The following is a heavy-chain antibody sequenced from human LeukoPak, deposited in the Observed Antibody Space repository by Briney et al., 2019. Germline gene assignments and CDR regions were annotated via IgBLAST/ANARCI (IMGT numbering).Heavy chain of an antibody. J-gene: IGHJ4*02. CDR2: IYYSGST. V-gene: IGHV4-59*01. D-gene: IGHD3-22*01. Sequence: SETLSLTCTVSGGSISSYYWSWIRQPPGKGLEWIGYIYYSGSTNYNPSLKSRVTISVDTSKNQFSLKLSSVTAADTAVYYCARAPDYYDSSGYYYSGDYWGQGTLVTVSS. CDR3: ARAPDYYDSSGYYYSGDY. CDR1: GGSISSYY.